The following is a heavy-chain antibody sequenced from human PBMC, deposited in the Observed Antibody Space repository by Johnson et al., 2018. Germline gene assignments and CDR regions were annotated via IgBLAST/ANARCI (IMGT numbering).Heavy chain of an antibody. D-gene: IGHD1-20*01. J-gene: IGHJ6*03. CDR1: GGSISSGDYY. Sequence: QVQLQESGPGLVKPSQTLSLTCTVSGGSISSGDYYWSWIRQPPGKGLEWIGYIYYSGSTYYNPSLKSRVTISVDTSKNQFSLKLSSVTAADTAVYYCARVVVEDNWNYYYYMDVWGKGTTVTVSS. CDR3: ARVVVEDNWNYYYYMDV. CDR2: IYYSGST. V-gene: IGHV4-30-4*01.